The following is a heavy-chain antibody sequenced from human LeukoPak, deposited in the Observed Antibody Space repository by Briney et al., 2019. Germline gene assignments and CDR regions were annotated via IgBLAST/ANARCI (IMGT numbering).Heavy chain of an antibody. CDR2: IIPIFGTA. J-gene: IGHJ4*02. CDR3: ARGVGATVNLFDY. D-gene: IGHD4-17*01. CDR1: GGTFSSYA. Sequence: PAASVKVSCKASGGTFSSYAISWVRQAPGQGLEWMGGIIPIFGTANYAQKFQGRVTITADESTSTAYMELSSLRSEDTAVYHCARGVGATVNLFDYWGQGTLVTVSS. V-gene: IGHV1-69*13.